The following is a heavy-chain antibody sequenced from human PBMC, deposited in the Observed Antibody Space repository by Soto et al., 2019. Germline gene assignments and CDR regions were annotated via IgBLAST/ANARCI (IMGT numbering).Heavy chain of an antibody. Sequence: EVQLLESGGGLVQPGGSLRLSCAASGSTSSSYAMSWIRQAPGKGLEWVSTIRGSGHSTYYADSVKGRFTISRDNSKTTLYLQMNSLRAEDTAVYYCAKVIGTLIVVLIDAFDVWGQGTLVTVSS. CDR1: GSTSSSYA. J-gene: IGHJ3*01. V-gene: IGHV3-23*01. CDR3: AKVIGTLIVVLIDAFDV. D-gene: IGHD3-22*01. CDR2: IRGSGHST.